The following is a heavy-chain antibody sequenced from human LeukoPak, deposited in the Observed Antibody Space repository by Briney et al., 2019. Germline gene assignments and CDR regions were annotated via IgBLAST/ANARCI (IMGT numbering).Heavy chain of an antibody. J-gene: IGHJ4*02. CDR3: ARDLRVGSSISIDY. V-gene: IGHV3-7*01. Sequence: GGSLRLSCAASGFTFSSYWMSWVRQAPGKGLEWVANIKQDGSEKYYVDSVKGRFTISRDNAKNSLYLQMNSLRAEDTAVYYCARDLRVGSSISIDYWGQGTLVTVSS. D-gene: IGHD6-6*01. CDR1: GFTFSSYW. CDR2: IKQDGSEK.